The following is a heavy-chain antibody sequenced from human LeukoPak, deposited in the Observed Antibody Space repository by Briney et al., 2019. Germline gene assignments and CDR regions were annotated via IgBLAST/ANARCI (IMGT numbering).Heavy chain of an antibody. D-gene: IGHD1-26*01. Sequence: ASVKVSCKASGYTFTSYYMHWVRQAPGQGLEWVGIINPSGGSTSYAQKFQGRVTMTRDTSTSTVYMELSSLRSEDTAVYYCARRMISSGSYYPLGYWGQGTLVTVSS. CDR2: INPSGGST. V-gene: IGHV1-46*01. CDR3: ARRMISSGSYYPLGY. J-gene: IGHJ4*02. CDR1: GYTFTSYY.